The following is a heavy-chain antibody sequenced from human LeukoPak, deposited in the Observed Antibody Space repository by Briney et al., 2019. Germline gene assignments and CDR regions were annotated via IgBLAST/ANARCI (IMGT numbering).Heavy chain of an antibody. J-gene: IGHJ3*02. V-gene: IGHV3-64D*06. CDR2: ISFDGGST. D-gene: IGHD3-9*01. Sequence: GGSLRLSCSGSGFTFSSYPMHWVRQAPGKGLEYVSAISFDGGSTYYADSVKGRFTISRDNSKNTLYLHMSSLRVEDTAVYYCARIRIFAFDIWGQGTMVTVSS. CDR3: ARIRIFAFDI. CDR1: GFTFSSYP.